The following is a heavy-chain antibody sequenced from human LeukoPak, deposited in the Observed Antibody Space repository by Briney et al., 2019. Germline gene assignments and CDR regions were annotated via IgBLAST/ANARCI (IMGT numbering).Heavy chain of an antibody. J-gene: IGHJ5*02. D-gene: IGHD3-22*01. CDR1: GFTFSSYW. Sequence: HPGGSLRLSCAASGFTFSSYWMHWVRQIPGKGLEWVSRINPDGSTTTYADSVKGRFTISRDNAENTVYLQMHSLRAEDTAVYYCARVLSGSWDWFDPWGQGTLVTVSS. V-gene: IGHV3-74*01. CDR2: INPDGSTT. CDR3: ARVLSGSWDWFDP.